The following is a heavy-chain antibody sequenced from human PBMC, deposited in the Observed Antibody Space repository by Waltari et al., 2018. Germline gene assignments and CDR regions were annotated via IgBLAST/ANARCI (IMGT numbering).Heavy chain of an antibody. V-gene: IGHV1-8*03. Sequence: QWYQRRVTITRNTSISTAYMELSSLRSEDTAVYYCARVLSVPNDAFNLWGHGTLVTVSS. D-gene: IGHD6-6*01. CDR3: ARVLSVPNDAFNL. J-gene: IGHJ3*01.